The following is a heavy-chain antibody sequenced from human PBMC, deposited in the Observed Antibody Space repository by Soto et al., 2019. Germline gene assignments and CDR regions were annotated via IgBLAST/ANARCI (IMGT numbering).Heavy chain of an antibody. CDR2: TSGSGRST. Sequence: EVQLVVSGEGLVQPGGSLRLSCEGSGFTFSTYGMHWVRQAPGKGLEFVSSTSGSGRSTSYADSVKGRFIISRDNSKNTLYLQMGSLRIEDTAVYYCARGRGNYENWNFDLWGRGSLVTVSS. CDR1: GFTFSTYG. D-gene: IGHD1-7*01. J-gene: IGHJ2*01. V-gene: IGHV3-64*02. CDR3: ARGRGNYENWNFDL.